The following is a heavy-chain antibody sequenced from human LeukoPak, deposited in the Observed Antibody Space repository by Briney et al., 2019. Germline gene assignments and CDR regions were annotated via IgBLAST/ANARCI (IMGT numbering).Heavy chain of an antibody. CDR3: ANLLSTNSGSGSPFEN. CDR2: ISGRGIST. CDR1: GFTFSSYA. V-gene: IGHV3-23*01. J-gene: IGHJ4*02. Sequence: GGSLRLSCEASGFTFSSYAMTWVRQASGEGLEWVSAISGRGISTYYADSVKGRFTISRDNSRNTLFLQMNSLRAEDTAVYYCANLLSTNSGSGSPFENWGQGTLFTVSS. D-gene: IGHD3-10*01.